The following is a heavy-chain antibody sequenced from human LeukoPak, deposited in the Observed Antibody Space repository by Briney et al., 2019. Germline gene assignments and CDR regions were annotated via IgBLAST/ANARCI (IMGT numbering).Heavy chain of an antibody. V-gene: IGHV1-2*02. J-gene: IGHJ4*02. CDR1: GYTFTGYY. D-gene: IGHD3-22*01. CDR3: ARDLSYDSSGYYC. CDR2: INPNSGGT. Sequence: GASVKVSCKASGYTFTGYYMHWVRQAPGQGLEWMGWINPNSGGTNYAQKFQGRVTMTGDTSISTAYMELSRLRSDDTAVYYCARDLSYDSSGYYCWGQGTLVTVSS.